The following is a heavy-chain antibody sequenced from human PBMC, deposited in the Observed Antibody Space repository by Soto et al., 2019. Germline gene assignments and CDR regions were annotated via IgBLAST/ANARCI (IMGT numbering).Heavy chain of an antibody. CDR1: GFTFSSYA. CDR3: ARVGTDYGSGSPYYSDY. Sequence: GGSLRLSCAASGFTFSSYAMSWVRQAPGRGLEWVSSISPSSSFLSYADSLKGRFTISRDNAKSSVNLQMNSLRAEDTAVYYCARVGTDYGSGSPYYSDYWGQGILVTVSS. V-gene: IGHV3-21*06. CDR2: ISPSSSFL. D-gene: IGHD3-10*01. J-gene: IGHJ4*02.